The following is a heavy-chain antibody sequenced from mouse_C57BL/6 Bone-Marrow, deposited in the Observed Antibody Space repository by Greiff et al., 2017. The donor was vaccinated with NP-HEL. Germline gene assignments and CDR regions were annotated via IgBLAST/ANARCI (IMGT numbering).Heavy chain of an antibody. J-gene: IGHJ2*01. D-gene: IGHD1-1*01. CDR1: GYTFTDYY. V-gene: IGHV1-76*01. CDR2: IYPGSGNT. CDR3: ARSLYYYGSSYYFDY. Sequence: VKLVESGAELVRPGASVKLSCKASGYTFTDYYINWVKQRPGQGLEWIARIYPGSGNTYYNEKFKGKATLTAEKSSSTAYMQLSSLTSEDSAVYFCARSLYYYGSSYYFDYWGQGTTLTVSS.